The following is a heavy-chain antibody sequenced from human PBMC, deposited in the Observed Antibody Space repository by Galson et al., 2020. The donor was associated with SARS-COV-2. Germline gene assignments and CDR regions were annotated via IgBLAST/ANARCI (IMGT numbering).Heavy chain of an antibody. J-gene: IGHJ5*02. Sequence: SETLSLTCTASGGTISSYYWSWIRQPPGKGLEWIGYIYYSGSTNYNPSLKSRVTISVDTSKNQFSLKLSSVTAADTAVYYCARDRTAEDSRFTNWFDPWGQGTLVTVSS. D-gene: IGHD6-6*01. V-gene: IGHV4-59*13. CDR1: GGTISSYY. CDR3: ARDRTAEDSRFTNWFDP. CDR2: IYYSGST.